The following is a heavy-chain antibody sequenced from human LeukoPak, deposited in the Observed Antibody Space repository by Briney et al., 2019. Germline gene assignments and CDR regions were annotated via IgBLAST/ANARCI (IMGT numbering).Heavy chain of an antibody. J-gene: IGHJ3*02. D-gene: IGHD1-14*01. Sequence: PGGSLRLSCAASGFTFSNSWMTWVRQAPGKELECVASIKEDGSEKYYVDSVKGRFTISRDNAKNSLYLQMNSLRAEDTALYYCARDPDRGAFDIWGQGTMVTVSS. CDR1: GFTFSNSW. CDR2: IKEDGSEK. CDR3: ARDPDRGAFDI. V-gene: IGHV3-7*01.